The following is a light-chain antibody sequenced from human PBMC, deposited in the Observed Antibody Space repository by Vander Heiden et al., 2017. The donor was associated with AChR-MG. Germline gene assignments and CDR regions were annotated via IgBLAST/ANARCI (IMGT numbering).Light chain of an antibody. CDR3: QQYGSSRPDT. CDR1: QSVSSSY. Sequence: DIVLTQSPATLSLSPGERATPSCRASQSVSSSYLAWYQQKPGQAPRLLIYGASSRATGIPDRFSGSGSGTDFTLTISRLEPEDFAVYYCQQYGSSRPDTFGQGTKLEMK. CDR2: GAS. V-gene: IGKV3-20*01. J-gene: IGKJ2*01.